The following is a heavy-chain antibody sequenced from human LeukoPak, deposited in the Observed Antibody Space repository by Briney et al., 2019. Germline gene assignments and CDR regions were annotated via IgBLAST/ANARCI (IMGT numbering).Heavy chain of an antibody. CDR3: ARETVTTYYYYGMDV. Sequence: SETLSLTCTVSGGSISSSSYYWGWIRQPPGKGLEWIGSIYYSGSTYYNPSLKSRVTISVDTSKNQFSLKLSSVTAADTAVYYCARETVTTYYYYGMDVWGQGTTVTVSS. CDR2: IYYSGST. J-gene: IGHJ6*02. V-gene: IGHV4-39*02. D-gene: IGHD4-17*01. CDR1: GGSISSSSYY.